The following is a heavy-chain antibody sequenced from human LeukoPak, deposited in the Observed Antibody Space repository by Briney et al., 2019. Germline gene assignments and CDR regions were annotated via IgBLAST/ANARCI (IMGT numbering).Heavy chain of an antibody. CDR3: ARSGTWLL. CDR1: SFTVSANY. J-gene: IGHJ4*02. Sequence: SGRSLRLSCAASSFTVSANYRSWVRQAPGKGLEWVSVSYLRGGTYYADSVKGRFTVSRDISKKMPYLQMTSLRVEDTAVYYCARSGTWLLWGQGTLVTVSS. V-gene: IGHV3-53*01. D-gene: IGHD5-24*01. CDR2: SYLRGGT.